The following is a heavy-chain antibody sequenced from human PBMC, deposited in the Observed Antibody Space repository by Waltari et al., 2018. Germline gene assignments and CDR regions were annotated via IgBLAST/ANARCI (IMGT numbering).Heavy chain of an antibody. CDR1: GLIFNPFG. CDR2: ISYDGSNT. CDR3: AKDKRRVLPFFGMDV. D-gene: IGHD3-10*01. Sequence: QVQMVESGGGVVEPGRSLRLSCAASGLIFNPFGLPGVRRAPGKGLEWVAVISYDGSNTYYADFVKGRFTISRDNAKNTVHLQMNDLRGEDTAVYYCAKDKRRVLPFFGMDVWGHGIPVIVSS. V-gene: IGHV3-30*18. J-gene: IGHJ6*02.